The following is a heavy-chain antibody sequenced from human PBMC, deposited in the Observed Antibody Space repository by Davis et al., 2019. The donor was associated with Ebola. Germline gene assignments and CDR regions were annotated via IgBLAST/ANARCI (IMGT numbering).Heavy chain of an antibody. CDR3: TSQQQVSGG. CDR1: GFTFSNAW. D-gene: IGHD6-13*01. J-gene: IGHJ4*02. Sequence: GESLKISCAASGFTFSNAWMSWVRQAPGKGLEWVGRIKSKTDGGTTDYAAPVKGRFTISRDDSKNTLYLQMNSLKTEDTAVYYCTSQQQVSGGWGQGTLVTVSS. CDR2: IKSKTDGGTT. V-gene: IGHV3-15*01.